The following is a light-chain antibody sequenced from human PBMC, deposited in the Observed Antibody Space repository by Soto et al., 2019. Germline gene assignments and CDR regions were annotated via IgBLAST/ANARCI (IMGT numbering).Light chain of an antibody. CDR2: DAS. V-gene: IGKV3-11*01. CDR3: QQRSNWPLIT. J-gene: IGKJ5*01. CDR1: QSVSSS. Sequence: EIVLTQSPATLSLSPGERATLSCRASQSVSSSLAWYQQKPGQAPRLLIYDASNRATGIPARFSGSGSGTDFTLTISSLEPEDFAVYYCQQRSNWPLITFGQGTRLEIK.